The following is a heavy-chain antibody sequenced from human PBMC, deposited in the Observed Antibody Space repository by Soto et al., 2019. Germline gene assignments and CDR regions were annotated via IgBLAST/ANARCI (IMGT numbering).Heavy chain of an antibody. CDR2: MNPNSGNT. CDR3: AREVDYYDSSGHDDAFDI. V-gene: IGHV1-8*01. Sequence: ASVKVSCKASGYTFTSYDINWVRQATGQGLEWMGWMNPNSGNTGYAQKFQGRVTMTRNTSISTAYMELSSLRSDDTAVYYCAREVDYYDSSGHDDAFDIWGQGTMVTVSS. D-gene: IGHD3-22*01. J-gene: IGHJ3*02. CDR1: GYTFTSYD.